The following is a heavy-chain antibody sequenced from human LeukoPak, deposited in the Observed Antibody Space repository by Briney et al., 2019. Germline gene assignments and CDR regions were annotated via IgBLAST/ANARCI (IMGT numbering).Heavy chain of an antibody. CDR1: GGSISSYY. V-gene: IGHV4-59*01. J-gene: IGHJ4*02. CDR3: ARDRHWTNDWVFDY. D-gene: IGHD1/OR15-1a*01. CDR2: IYYRGST. Sequence: PSETLSLTCTVSGGSISSYYWSWVRQSPGKGLEWIGYIYYRGSTTYNPSLKSRVTISVDTSKNHLSLKLSSVTAADTAVYYCARDRHWTNDWVFDYWGQGTLVTASS.